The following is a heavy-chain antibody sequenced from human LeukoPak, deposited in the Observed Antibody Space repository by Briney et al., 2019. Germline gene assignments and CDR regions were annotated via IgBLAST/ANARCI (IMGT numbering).Heavy chain of an antibody. J-gene: IGHJ4*02. V-gene: IGHV4-34*01. Sequence: SETLSLTCAVYGGSFSGYYWSWIRQPPGKGLEWIGEINHSGSTNYNPSLKSRVTISVDTSKNQFSLKLSSVTAADTAVYYCARGRVYGSGSYYNYWDQGTLVTVSS. CDR3: ARGRVYGSGSYYNY. CDR1: GGSFSGYY. D-gene: IGHD3-10*01. CDR2: INHSGST.